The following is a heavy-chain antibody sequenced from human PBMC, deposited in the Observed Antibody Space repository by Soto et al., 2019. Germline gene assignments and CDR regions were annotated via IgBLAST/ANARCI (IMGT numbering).Heavy chain of an antibody. D-gene: IGHD2-2*01. J-gene: IGHJ6*02. V-gene: IGHV4-39*01. CDR3: ARLGGNCDATGCYGYYVMDV. Sequence: SLTLPLTWAVSGGSISISNYQWSWIRQPPGKELEWIASIYYTGNTYYNPSLKSRVTMSIDTSKNQFSLKVSSVTAADTAVYYCARLGGNCDATGCYGYYVMDVWGQGTTVTVSS. CDR2: IYYTGNT. CDR1: GGSISISNYQ.